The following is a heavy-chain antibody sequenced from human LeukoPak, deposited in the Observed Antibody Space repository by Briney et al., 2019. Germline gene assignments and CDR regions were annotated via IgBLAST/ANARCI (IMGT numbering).Heavy chain of an antibody. Sequence: SETLSLTCAVSGYSISSGYYWGWIRQPPGKGLEWIGTICQSGSTNYNPSLKSRVTISVDTSKNQFSLNLSSVTAADTAVYYCARRVFPVYFDYWGQGTLVTVSS. CDR2: ICQSGST. V-gene: IGHV4-38-2*01. J-gene: IGHJ4*02. CDR1: GYSISSGYY. CDR3: ARRVFPVYFDY. D-gene: IGHD3-3*01.